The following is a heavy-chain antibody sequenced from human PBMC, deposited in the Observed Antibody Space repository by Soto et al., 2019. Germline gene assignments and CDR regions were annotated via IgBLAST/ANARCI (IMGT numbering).Heavy chain of an antibody. D-gene: IGHD5-12*01. CDR1: GYVITSGYY. Sequence: SETLSLTCVVSGYVITSGYYWGWIRQPPGKGLEWIGTVDHSGSTYYDPSLQGRVTISIDTSKNQFSLKLTSVTAADTALYYCARYFHTYSGPPIWGQGTLVTVS. J-gene: IGHJ4*02. CDR3: ARYFHTYSGPPI. V-gene: IGHV4-38-2*01. CDR2: VDHSGST.